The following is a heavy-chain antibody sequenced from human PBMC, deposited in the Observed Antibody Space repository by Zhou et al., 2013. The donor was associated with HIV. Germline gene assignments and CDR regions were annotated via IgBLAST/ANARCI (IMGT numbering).Heavy chain of an antibody. CDR2: ISWDGGQK. CDR1: GFTFDDYT. J-gene: IGHJ4*02. CDR3: AKGTRSPGLFDY. Sequence: EVQLVESGGVVVQPGGSLRLSCAVSGFTFDDYTMHWVRQAPGKGLEWVSLISWDGGQKYYADSVKGRFTISRDNSKNSLYLQMNSLRTEDTALYYCAKGTRSPGLFDYWGQGTLVTVS. V-gene: IGHV3-43*01.